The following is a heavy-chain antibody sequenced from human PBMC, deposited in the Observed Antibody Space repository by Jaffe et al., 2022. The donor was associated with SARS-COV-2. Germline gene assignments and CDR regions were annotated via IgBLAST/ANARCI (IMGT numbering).Heavy chain of an antibody. CDR1: GYTFTGYY. V-gene: IGHV1-2*06. J-gene: IGHJ6*02. Sequence: QVQLVQSGAEVKKPGASVKVSCKASGYTFTGYYMHWVRQAPGQGLEWMGRINPNSGGTNYAQKFQGRVTMTRDTSISTAYMELSRLRSDDTAVYYCARRMEWKDYYYYGMDVWGQGTTVTVSS. CDR3: ARRMEWKDYYYYGMDV. CDR2: INPNSGGT. D-gene: IGHD3-3*01.